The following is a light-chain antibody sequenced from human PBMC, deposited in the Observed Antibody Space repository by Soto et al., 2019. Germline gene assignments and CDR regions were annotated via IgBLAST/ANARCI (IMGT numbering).Light chain of an antibody. Sequence: EIVLTQSPATLSLSPGERATLSCRASQSFSSYLAWYQQKPGQAPRLLIYDASKRATGIPARFSGRGSGTDFTLTLSILEPEDFAVYYCQQRRNWTPVITFGQGTRLEIK. CDR3: QQRRNWTPVIT. CDR2: DAS. J-gene: IGKJ5*01. CDR1: QSFSSY. V-gene: IGKV3-11*01.